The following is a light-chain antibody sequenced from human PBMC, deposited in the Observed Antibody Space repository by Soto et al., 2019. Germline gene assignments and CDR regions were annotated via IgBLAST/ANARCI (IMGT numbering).Light chain of an antibody. CDR2: SSN. V-gene: IGLV1-44*01. J-gene: IGLJ3*02. CDR3: AAWDGSLNGVV. Sequence: QSALTQPPSASGTPGQRVTISCSGSNSNIGSNTVNWYQQFPGAAPKLLVYSSNLRPSGVPDRFSGSKSGTSASLAISGLQSEDESDYYCAAWDGSLNGVVFGGGTKLTVL. CDR1: NSNIGSNT.